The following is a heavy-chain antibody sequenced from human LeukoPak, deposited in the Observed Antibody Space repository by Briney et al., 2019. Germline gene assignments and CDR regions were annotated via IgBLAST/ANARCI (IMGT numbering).Heavy chain of an antibody. CDR1: GGSASSGGYY. V-gene: IGHV4-39*07. J-gene: IGHJ4*02. D-gene: IGHD4/OR15-4a*01. CDR3: ARGGTLMTMVN. CDR2: IYYSGST. Sequence: SETLSLTCTVSGGSASSGGYYWGWIRQPPGKGLEWIGTIYYSGSTNYDPSLKSRVTISVDTSKNQFSLNLSSVTAADTAVYYCARGGTLMTMVNWGQGTLVTVSS.